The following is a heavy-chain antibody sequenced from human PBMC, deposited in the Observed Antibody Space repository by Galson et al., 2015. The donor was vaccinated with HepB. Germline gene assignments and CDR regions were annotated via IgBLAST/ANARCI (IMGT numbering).Heavy chain of an antibody. CDR1: GGSITTDN. CDR2: LYSSGST. Sequence: ETLSLTCTVSGGSITTDNWGWIRQPPGKGLEWVAFLYSSGSTNYSPSLKSRVTISVDTSKNQFSLKLIFVTAADTALYYCARVAYGGSFGDWGQGTLVTVSS. D-gene: IGHD4-23*01. CDR3: ARVAYGGSFGD. J-gene: IGHJ4*02. V-gene: IGHV4-59*01.